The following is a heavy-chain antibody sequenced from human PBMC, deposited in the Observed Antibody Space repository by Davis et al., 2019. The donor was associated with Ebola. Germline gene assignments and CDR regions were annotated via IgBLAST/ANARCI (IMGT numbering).Heavy chain of an antibody. D-gene: IGHD6-13*01. CDR2: IDHSGTT. Sequence: MPSETLSLTCAVYGGSFSGYYWSWIRQAPGKGLEWIGEIDHSGTTNYNPSLKSRVTISVDTSKNQFSLKLSSVTAADTAVYYCARTAVGLYSSSWYYFDYWGQGALVTVSS. CDR1: GGSFSGYY. CDR3: ARTAVGLYSSSWYYFDY. V-gene: IGHV4-34*01. J-gene: IGHJ4*02.